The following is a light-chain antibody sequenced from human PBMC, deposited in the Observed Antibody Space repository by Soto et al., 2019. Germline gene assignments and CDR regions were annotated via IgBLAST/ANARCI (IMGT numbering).Light chain of an antibody. J-gene: IGKJ5*01. CDR1: ENIYTN. CDR3: QQYGSSPPIT. CDR2: GAS. Sequence: EIVMTQSPATLSVSPGERATLSCRASENIYTNLAWYQQKPGQAPRLLFYGASSRATGIPDRFSGSGSGTDFTLTISRLEPEDFAVYYCQQYGSSPPITFGQGTRLEI. V-gene: IGKV3-20*01.